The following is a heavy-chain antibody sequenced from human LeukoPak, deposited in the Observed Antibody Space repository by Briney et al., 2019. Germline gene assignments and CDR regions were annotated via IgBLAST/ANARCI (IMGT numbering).Heavy chain of an antibody. CDR3: ARWDYGPSGDAFDI. CDR2: IYYSGST. D-gene: IGHD4/OR15-4a*01. Sequence: PSETLSPTCTVSGGSISSYYWSWIRQPPGKGLEWIGYIYYSGSTNYNPSLKSRVTISVDTSKNQFSLKLSSVTAADTAVYYCARWDYGPSGDAFDIWGQGTMVTVSS. J-gene: IGHJ3*02. V-gene: IGHV4-59*01. CDR1: GGSISSYY.